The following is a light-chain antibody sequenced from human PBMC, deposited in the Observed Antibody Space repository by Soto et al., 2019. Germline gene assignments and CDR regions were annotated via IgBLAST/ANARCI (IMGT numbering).Light chain of an antibody. J-gene: IGKJ2*01. V-gene: IGKV3-20*01. CDR2: GIS. CDR3: QQYSSFPHT. Sequence: ESVLTQSPGTLSLSPGETATLSCRASQSVTKRYFAWYQQKPAQAPRLLIYGISNRVTGIPDRFSGSGSGTDFSLTISRLEPEDFVVYYCQQYSSFPHTFGQGTKLEVK. CDR1: QSVTKRY.